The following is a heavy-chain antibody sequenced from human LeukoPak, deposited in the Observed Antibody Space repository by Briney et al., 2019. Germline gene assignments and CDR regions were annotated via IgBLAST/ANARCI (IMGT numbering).Heavy chain of an antibody. CDR2: ISGDGGST. J-gene: IGHJ4*02. Sequence: GGSLRLSCAASGFTFDDYAMHWVRQAPGRGLEWVSLISGDGGSTYYADSVKGRFTISRDNSKNSLYLQMNSLRTEDTALYYCPNDPTGSYYDYCGQGILVTVSS. CDR1: GFTFDDYA. D-gene: IGHD3-10*01. CDR3: PNDPTGSYYDY. V-gene: IGHV3-43*02.